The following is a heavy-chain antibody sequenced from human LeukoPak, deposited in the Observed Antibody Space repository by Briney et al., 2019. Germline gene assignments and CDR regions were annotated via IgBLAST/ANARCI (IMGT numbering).Heavy chain of an antibody. CDR2: ISAYNGNT. J-gene: IGHJ3*02. CDR3: ARCLKRFGELYDSFDI. D-gene: IGHD3-10*01. V-gene: IGHV1-18*01. CDR1: GYTFTNYG. Sequence: ASVKVSCKASGYTFTNYGISWVRQAPGQGLEGMGWISAYNGNTNYVQKLQGRVTMTTDTSTSTAYMELRSLRSDDTAVYYCARCLKRFGELYDSFDIWGQGTMVTVSS.